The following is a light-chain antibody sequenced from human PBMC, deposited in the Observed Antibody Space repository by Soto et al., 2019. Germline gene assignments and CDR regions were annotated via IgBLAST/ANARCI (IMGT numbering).Light chain of an antibody. CDR3: ATWDGRLNGWV. Sequence: QSVLTQPLLASGTPGQRVAISCSGSSSNIGSQTVNWYQQQLPGTAPKLLIYSNNQRPSGVPDRFSGSKSGTSASLAISGLQSQDEADYYCATWDGRLNGWVFGGGTKVTVL. J-gene: IGLJ3*02. CDR2: SNN. V-gene: IGLV1-44*01. CDR1: SSNIGSQT.